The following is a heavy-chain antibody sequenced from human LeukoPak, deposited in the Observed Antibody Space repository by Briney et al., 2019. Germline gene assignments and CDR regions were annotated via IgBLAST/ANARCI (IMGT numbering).Heavy chain of an antibody. D-gene: IGHD3-10*01. Sequence: PGGSLRLSCAASGFTFSDYYMSWIRQAPGKGLEWVSYISSSGSTIYYADSVKGRFTISRDNAKNSLYLQMNSLRAEDTAVYYCASVNESSGSFFDYWGQGTLVTVSS. CDR2: ISSSGSTI. J-gene: IGHJ4*02. CDR3: ASVNESSGSFFDY. CDR1: GFTFSDYY. V-gene: IGHV3-11*01.